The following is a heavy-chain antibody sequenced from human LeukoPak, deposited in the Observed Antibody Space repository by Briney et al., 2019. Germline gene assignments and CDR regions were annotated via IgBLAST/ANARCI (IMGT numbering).Heavy chain of an antibody. CDR1: GYTFTSYG. J-gene: IGHJ6*02. CDR3: ARGAPGSGWHYYYGMDV. D-gene: IGHD6-19*01. CDR2: ISAYNGNT. V-gene: IGHV1-18*01. Sequence: ASVTVSCTASGYTFTSYGISWVRQAPGQGLEWMGWISAYNGNTNYAQKLQGRVTMTTDTSTSTAYMELRSLRSDDTAVYYCARGAPGSGWHYYYGMDVWGQGTTVTVSS.